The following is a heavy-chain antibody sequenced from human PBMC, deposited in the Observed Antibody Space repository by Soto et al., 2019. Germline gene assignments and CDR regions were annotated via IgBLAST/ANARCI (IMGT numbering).Heavy chain of an antibody. J-gene: IGHJ4*02. CDR3: AVGSFDWLVNDY. V-gene: IGHV3-48*01. CDR2: ISSSSSTI. CDR1: GFTFSSYA. D-gene: IGHD3-9*01. Sequence: VGSLRLSCAVSGFTFSSYAVHWVRQDQEKGLEWVSYISSSSSTIYYADSVKGRFTISRDNAKNSVYLQMNSLRAEDTAVYYCAVGSFDWLVNDYWGQGTLVTVSS.